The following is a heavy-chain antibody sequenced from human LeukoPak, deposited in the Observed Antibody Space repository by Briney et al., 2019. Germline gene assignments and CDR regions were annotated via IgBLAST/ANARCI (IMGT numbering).Heavy chain of an antibody. Sequence: SVKVSCKASGGTFSSYAISWVRQAPGQGLEWMGRIIPIFGTANYAQKFQGRVTITTDESTSTAYMELSSLRSEDTAVYYCARGVPYYDFWSGYSGFDPWGQGTLVTVSS. J-gene: IGHJ5*02. V-gene: IGHV1-69*05. CDR2: IIPIFGTA. CDR1: GGTFSSYA. D-gene: IGHD3-3*01. CDR3: ARGVPYYDFWSGYSGFDP.